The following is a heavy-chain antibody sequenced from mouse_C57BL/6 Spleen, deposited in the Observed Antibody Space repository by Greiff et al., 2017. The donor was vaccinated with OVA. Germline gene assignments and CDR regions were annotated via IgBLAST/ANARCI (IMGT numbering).Heavy chain of an antibody. D-gene: IGHD2-3*01. J-gene: IGHJ4*01. CDR2: IYPGDGDT. Sequence: QVQLQQSGPELVKPGASVKISCKASGYAFSSSWMNWVKQRPGKGLEWIGRIYPGDGDTNYNGKFKGKATLTADKSSSTAYMQLSSLTSEDSAVYCGARWILRGYAMDYWGQGTSVTVSS. CDR1: GYAFSSSW. CDR3: ARWILRGYAMDY. V-gene: IGHV1-82*01.